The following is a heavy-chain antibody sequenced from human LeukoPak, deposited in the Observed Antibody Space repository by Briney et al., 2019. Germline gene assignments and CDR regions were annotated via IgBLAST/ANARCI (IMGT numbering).Heavy chain of an antibody. J-gene: IGHJ3*02. V-gene: IGHV4-59*11. CDR1: GGSFSGHY. D-gene: IGHD5-12*01. Sequence: PSETLSLTCAVYGGSFSGHYWSWIRQPPGKGLEWIGYIYYSGSTNYNPSLKSRVTISVDTSKNQFSLKLSSVTAADTAVYYCARLRGHSGRAAFDIWGQGTMVTVSS. CDR2: IYYSGST. CDR3: ARLRGHSGRAAFDI.